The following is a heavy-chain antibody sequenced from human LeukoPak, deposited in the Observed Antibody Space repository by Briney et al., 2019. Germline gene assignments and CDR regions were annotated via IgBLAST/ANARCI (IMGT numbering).Heavy chain of an antibody. Sequence: GESLKISCKGSGYSFTSYWIGWVRQMPGNGLEWMGIIYPGDSDTRYSPSFQGQVTISADKFINTAYLQWNSLKASDTAMYYCATRYSSGWYDTFDIWGQGTMVTVSS. V-gene: IGHV5-51*01. CDR2: IYPGDSDT. CDR3: ATRYSSGWYDTFDI. CDR1: GYSFTSYW. D-gene: IGHD6-19*01. J-gene: IGHJ3*02.